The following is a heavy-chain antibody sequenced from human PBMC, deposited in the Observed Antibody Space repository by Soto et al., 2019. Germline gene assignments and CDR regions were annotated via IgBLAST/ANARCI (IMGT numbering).Heavy chain of an antibody. D-gene: IGHD2-2*01. V-gene: IGHV1-69*01. J-gene: IGHJ6*02. CDR3: ARGSPYTSSWEGGGYYYCGMDV. Sequence: QVQLVQSGAEVEKPGSSVKVSCKASGGTFSSYAITWVRQAPGQGLEWMGGIIPMFGTTNFAQKFQGRVTITADESTSTATMEMSSLRSEDTAVYYSARGSPYTSSWEGGGYYYCGMDVWGQGTTVTVSS. CDR2: IIPMFGTT. CDR1: GGTFSSYA.